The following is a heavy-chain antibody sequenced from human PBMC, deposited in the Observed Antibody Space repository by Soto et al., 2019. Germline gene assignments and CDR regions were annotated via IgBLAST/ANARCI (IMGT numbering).Heavy chain of an antibody. J-gene: IGHJ5*02. CDR2: IYRGGDT. Sequence: GGSLRLSCAVSGFTVSYNYMNWVRQAPGKGLEWVSVIYRGGDTFYADSVKGRFTISRDNSKNTLYLQMNSLRAEDTAVYYCERLAPGAEAWFGTWGQGTLVTVSS. CDR3: ERLAPGAEAWFGT. CDR1: GFTVSYNY. D-gene: IGHD3-3*02. V-gene: IGHV3-53*01.